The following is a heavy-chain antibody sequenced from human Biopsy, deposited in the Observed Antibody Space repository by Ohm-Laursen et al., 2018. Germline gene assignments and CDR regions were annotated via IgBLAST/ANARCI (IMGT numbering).Heavy chain of an antibody. CDR1: GGSFSNYA. J-gene: IGHJ6*02. V-gene: IGHV1-69*05. D-gene: IGHD3-9*01. CDR2: IVTFFGTV. CDR3: ASQTPRNPDILTGAFHYDMDV. Sequence: AASVKVSCKFSGGSFSNYAISWVRQAPGQGLEWMGGIVTFFGTVKYAQRFQGRLTISTDRSTDTAYMELSSLTSEDTAVFYCASQTPRNPDILTGAFHYDMDVWGQGTTVTVSS.